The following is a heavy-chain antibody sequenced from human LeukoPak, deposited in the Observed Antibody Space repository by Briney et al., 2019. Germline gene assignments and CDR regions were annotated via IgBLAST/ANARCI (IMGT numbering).Heavy chain of an antibody. D-gene: IGHD4-23*01. CDR2: IYDSGST. Sequence: KPSETLSLTCTVSGGSMSSYYWSWIRQPPGRGLEWIWNIYDSGSTNYNPSLRSRVTISVDTSKNQFSLKLSSVTAADTAVYYCARDYGGNYRDWYFDLWGRGTLVTVSS. V-gene: IGHV4-59*01. CDR3: ARDYGGNYRDWYFDL. J-gene: IGHJ2*01. CDR1: GGSMSSYY.